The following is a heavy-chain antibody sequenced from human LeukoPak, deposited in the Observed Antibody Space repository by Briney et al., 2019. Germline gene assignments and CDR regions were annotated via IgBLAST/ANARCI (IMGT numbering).Heavy chain of an antibody. D-gene: IGHD3-10*01. CDR1: GGSFSGYY. J-gene: IGHJ5*02. V-gene: IGHV4-34*01. Sequence: PSETLSLTCALYGGSFSGYYWSWIRQPPGKGLEWIGEINHSGSTNYNPSLKSRVTISVDTSKNQFSLKLSSVTAADTAVYYCARRPLTMVRGVILGWFDPWGQATLVTVSS. CDR2: INHSGST. CDR3: ARRPLTMVRGVILGWFDP.